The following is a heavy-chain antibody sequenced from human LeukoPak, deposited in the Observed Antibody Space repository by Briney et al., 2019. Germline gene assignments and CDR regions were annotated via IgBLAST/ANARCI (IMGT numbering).Heavy chain of an antibody. D-gene: IGHD3-22*01. J-gene: IGHJ6*03. Sequence: SETLSLTCTVSGGSISTYYWSWIRQPPGKGLEWIGYIYYSGSTNYNPSLKSRVTLSVDTSKNQFSLNLSSVTAADTAVYYCARAPQYYDGSGYYYYHMDVWGKGTTVTVSS. CDR2: IYYSGST. CDR1: GGSISTYY. V-gene: IGHV4-59*01. CDR3: ARAPQYYDGSGYYYYHMDV.